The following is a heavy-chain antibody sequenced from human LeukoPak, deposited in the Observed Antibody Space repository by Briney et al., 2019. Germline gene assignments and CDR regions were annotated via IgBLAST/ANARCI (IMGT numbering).Heavy chain of an antibody. J-gene: IGHJ4*02. V-gene: IGHV3-30-3*01. CDR1: GFTFSSYA. CDR2: ISYDGSNK. D-gene: IGHD1-14*01. Sequence: GGSLRLSCAASGFTFSSYAMHWVRQAPGKGLEWVAVISYDGSNKYYADSVKGRFTISRDNSKNTLYLQMNSLRAEDTAVYYCARANTGDYWGQGTLVTVSS. CDR3: ARANTGDY.